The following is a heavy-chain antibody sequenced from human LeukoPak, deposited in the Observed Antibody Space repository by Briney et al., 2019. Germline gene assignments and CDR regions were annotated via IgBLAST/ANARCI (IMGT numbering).Heavy chain of an antibody. J-gene: IGHJ6*02. CDR3: ARPEPDCSSTSCYMDV. Sequence: GASMKVSCKASGYTFTGYYMHWVRQAPGQGLEWMGWINPNSGGTNYAQKFQGRVTMTRDTSISTAYMELSRLRSDDTAVYYCARPEPDCSSTSCYMDVWGQGTTVTVSS. CDR1: GYTFTGYY. V-gene: IGHV1-2*02. D-gene: IGHD2-2*01. CDR2: INPNSGGT.